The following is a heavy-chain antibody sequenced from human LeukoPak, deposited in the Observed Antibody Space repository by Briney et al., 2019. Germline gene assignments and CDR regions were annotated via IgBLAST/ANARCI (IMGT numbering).Heavy chain of an antibody. CDR3: ARDSVRHYGSGSYYSPQAFDI. V-gene: IGHV1-18*01. CDR1: GYTFTSYG. CDR2: ISAYNGNT. Sequence: ASVKVSCKASGYTFTSYGISWVRQAPGQGLEWMGWISAYNGNTNYAQKLQGRVTMTTDTSTSTAYMELRSLRSDDTAVYYCARDSVRHYGSGSYYSPQAFDIWGQGTMVTVSS. J-gene: IGHJ3*02. D-gene: IGHD3-10*01.